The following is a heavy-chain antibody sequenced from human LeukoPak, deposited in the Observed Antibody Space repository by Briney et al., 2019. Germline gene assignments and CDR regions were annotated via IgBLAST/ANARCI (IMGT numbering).Heavy chain of an antibody. V-gene: IGHV3-48*01. CDR3: ARVSLHYCSSTSCLYYFDY. CDR2: ISSSSSTI. J-gene: IGHJ4*02. Sequence: GGSLRLSCAASGFTFSSYSMNWVRQAPGKGLEWVSYISSSSSTIYYADSVKGRFTISRDNAKNSLYLQMNSLRAEDTAVYYCARVSLHYCSSTSCLYYFDYWGQGTLVTVSS. D-gene: IGHD2-2*01. CDR1: GFTFSSYS.